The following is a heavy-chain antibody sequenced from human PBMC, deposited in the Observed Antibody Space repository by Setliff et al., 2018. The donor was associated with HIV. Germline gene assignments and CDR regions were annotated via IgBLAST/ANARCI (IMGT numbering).Heavy chain of an antibody. CDR3: VRGVQSPPHYSYYYMDV. V-gene: IGHV1-69*02. CDR2: IIPILGVA. Sequence: SVKVSCKASRSTFNSHTINWVRQAPGQGLDWMGRIIPILGVANYAQRFQGKVTITADKSTSTAYMELTSPRFDDTAMYYCVRGVQSPPHYSYYYMDVWGEGTRVTVSS. J-gene: IGHJ6*03. CDR1: RSTFNSHT. D-gene: IGHD3-3*01.